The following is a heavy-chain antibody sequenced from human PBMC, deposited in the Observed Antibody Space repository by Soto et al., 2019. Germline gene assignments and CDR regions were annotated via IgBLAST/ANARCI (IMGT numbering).Heavy chain of an antibody. V-gene: IGHV3-30-3*01. CDR2: ISYDGSNK. J-gene: IGHJ4*02. CDR1: GFTFSSYA. Sequence: GGSLRLSCAASGFTFSSYAMHWVRQAPGKGLEWVAVISYDGSNKYYADSVKGRFTISRDNSKNTLYLQMNSLKVDDTAVYYSARGGGGYSGSYHELDYWGQGTQVTVSS. D-gene: IGHD1-26*01. CDR3: ARGGGGYSGSYHELDY.